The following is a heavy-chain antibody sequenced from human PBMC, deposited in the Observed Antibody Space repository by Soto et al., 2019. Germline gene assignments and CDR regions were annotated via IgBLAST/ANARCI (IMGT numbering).Heavy chain of an antibody. Sequence: SQTLSLTCAISGYSVSSTSSAWNWIRQSPSRGLEWLGRTYYRSKWYNDYAVSVKSRITINPDTSKNQFSLQLNSVTPEDTAVYYCAREPDTMGIAARPTHYYYGMDVWGQGTTVTVSS. J-gene: IGHJ6*02. CDR3: AREPDTMGIAARPTHYYYGMDV. V-gene: IGHV6-1*01. CDR1: GYSVSSTSSA. D-gene: IGHD6-6*01. CDR2: TYYRSKWYN.